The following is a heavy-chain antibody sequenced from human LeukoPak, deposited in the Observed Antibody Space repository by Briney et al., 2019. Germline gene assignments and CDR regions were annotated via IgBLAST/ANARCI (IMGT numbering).Heavy chain of an antibody. Sequence: GSLRLSCAASGFTFSSYEMNWVRQAPGKGLEWVSYISSSGSSMYYADSVKGRFTISRDNAKTSLYLQMNSLRAEDTAVYYCARSTLRYFDWGEDYMDVWGKGTTVTVSS. V-gene: IGHV3-48*03. D-gene: IGHD3-9*01. CDR3: ARSTLRYFDWGEDYMDV. CDR1: GFTFSSYE. CDR2: ISSSGSSM. J-gene: IGHJ6*03.